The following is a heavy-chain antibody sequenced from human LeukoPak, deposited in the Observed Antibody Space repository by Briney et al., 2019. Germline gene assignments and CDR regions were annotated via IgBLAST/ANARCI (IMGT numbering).Heavy chain of an antibody. CDR2: ISSSGSTI. Sequence: KPGGSLRLSCAASGFTFSDYYMSWIRQAPGKGLEWVSYISSSGSTIYYADSVKGRFTISRDNAKNSLYLQMNSLRAEDTAVYYCASSLRPIAVAGLGHWGQGTLVTVSS. CDR1: GFTFSDYY. J-gene: IGHJ4*02. V-gene: IGHV3-11*01. CDR3: ASSLRPIAVAGLGH. D-gene: IGHD6-19*01.